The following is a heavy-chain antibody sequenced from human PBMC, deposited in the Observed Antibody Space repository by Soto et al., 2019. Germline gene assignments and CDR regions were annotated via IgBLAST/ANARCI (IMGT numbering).Heavy chain of an antibody. Sequence: QVQLQESGPGLVKPSQTLSLTCTVSGGSISSGDYYWSWIRQPPGKGLEWIGYIYYSGSTYYNPSLKSRVTLAVDPSKNQFALKLSSVTAADTAVYYCAREEFDWLEIDYWGQGPLVTVSS. J-gene: IGHJ4*02. CDR1: GGSISSGDYY. CDR2: IYYSGST. D-gene: IGHD3-9*01. CDR3: AREEFDWLEIDY. V-gene: IGHV4-30-4*01.